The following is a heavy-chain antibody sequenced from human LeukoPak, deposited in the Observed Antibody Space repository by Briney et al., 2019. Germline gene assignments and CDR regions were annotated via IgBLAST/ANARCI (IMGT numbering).Heavy chain of an antibody. Sequence: GGSLRLSCAASGFTFNDYAMHWVRQVPGKGLEWVSLINWSGVSTYYADSVKGRFTISRDDNKDSLFLQMSSLRPEDTALYYCAKDSDSSGFFEPPDFWGQGTLVTVSS. CDR3: AKDSDSSGFFEPPDF. CDR2: INWSGVST. J-gene: IGHJ4*02. CDR1: GFTFNDYA. D-gene: IGHD3-22*01. V-gene: IGHV3-43D*03.